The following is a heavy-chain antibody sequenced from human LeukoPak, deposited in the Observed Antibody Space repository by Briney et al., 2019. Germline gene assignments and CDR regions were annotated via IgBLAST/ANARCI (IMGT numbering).Heavy chain of an antibody. V-gene: IGHV1-2*02. Sequence: ASVKVSCKASGYTFTGYYMHWVRQAPGQGLEWMGWINPNSGGTNYAQKFQGRVTMTRDTSISTAYMELSRLRSDDTAVYYCARPPLEYYYDSSGYSDFDYWGQGTLVTVSS. J-gene: IGHJ4*02. CDR1: GYTFTGYY. CDR2: INPNSGGT. CDR3: ARPPLEYYYDSSGYSDFDY. D-gene: IGHD3-22*01.